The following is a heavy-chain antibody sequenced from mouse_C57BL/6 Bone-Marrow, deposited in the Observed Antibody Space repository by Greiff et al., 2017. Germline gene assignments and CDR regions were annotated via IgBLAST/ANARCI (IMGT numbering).Heavy chain of an antibody. CDR2: INPYNGDT. CDR1: GYSFTGYF. D-gene: IGHD2-3*01. CDR3: ARAGYYVPWFAY. J-gene: IGHJ3*01. V-gene: IGHV1-20*01. Sequence: VHVKQSGPELVKPGDSVKISCKASGYSFTGYFMNWVMQSHGKSLEWIGRINPYNGDTFYNQKFKGKATLTVDKSSSTAHMELRSLTSEDSAVYYCARAGYYVPWFAYWGQGTLVTVSA.